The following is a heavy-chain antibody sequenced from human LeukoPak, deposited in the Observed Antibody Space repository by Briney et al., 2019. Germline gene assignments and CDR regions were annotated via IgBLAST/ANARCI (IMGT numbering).Heavy chain of an antibody. CDR1: GYTFTGYY. Sequence: GASVKVSCKASGYTFTGYYMHWVRQAPGQGLEWMGWINPNSGGTNYAQKFQGRVTMTRDTSISTAYMELSRLRSDDTAVYYCARESGTYCSSTSCPKYFQHWGQGTLVTVSS. CDR3: ARESGTYCSSTSCPKYFQH. V-gene: IGHV1-2*02. J-gene: IGHJ1*01. D-gene: IGHD2-2*01. CDR2: INPNSGGT.